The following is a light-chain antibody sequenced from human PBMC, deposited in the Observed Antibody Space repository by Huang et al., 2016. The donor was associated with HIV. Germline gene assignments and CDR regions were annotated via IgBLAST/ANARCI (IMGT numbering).Light chain of an antibody. J-gene: IGKJ1*01. CDR3: HQYNNWPPWT. V-gene: IGKV3-15*01. CDR2: GAS. Sequence: ELVMTQSPATLSVSPGERVTLSCRASQSVSSNLAWYQQKPGQAPRLLIFGASTRATGIPARFRGSGSGTESTLTISSLQSEDFAVYYCHQYNNWPPWTFGQGTKVEI. CDR1: QSVSSN.